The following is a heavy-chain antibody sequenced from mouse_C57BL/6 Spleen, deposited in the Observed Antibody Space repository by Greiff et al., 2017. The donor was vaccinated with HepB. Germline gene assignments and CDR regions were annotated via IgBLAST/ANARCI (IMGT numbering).Heavy chain of an antibody. V-gene: IGHV5-17*01. CDR3: ATSYYSNYKAMDY. D-gene: IGHD2-5*01. CDR2: ISSGSSTF. J-gene: IGHJ4*01. CDR1: GFTFSDYG. Sequence: EVKLVESGGGLVKPGGSLKLSCAASGFTFSDYGMHWVRQAPEKGLEWVAYISSGSSTFYYADTVKGRFTISRDNAKNTLFLQMTSLRSEDTAMYYCATSYYSNYKAMDYWGQGTSVTVSS.